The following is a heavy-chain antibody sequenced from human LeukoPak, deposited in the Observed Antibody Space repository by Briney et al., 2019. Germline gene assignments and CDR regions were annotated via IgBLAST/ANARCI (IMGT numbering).Heavy chain of an antibody. CDR1: GFTFGSYA. J-gene: IGHJ4*02. Sequence: PGGSLRLSCAGSGFTFGSYAMTWVRQAPGKGLKWVSGISASNGNTYHADSVKGRFTISRDNSKGTLYLQMNSLRVEDTAVYYCAKGSSDSWYSALEYWGQGTLVTVSS. CDR3: AKGSSDSWYSALEY. CDR2: ISASNGNT. V-gene: IGHV3-23*01. D-gene: IGHD3-22*01.